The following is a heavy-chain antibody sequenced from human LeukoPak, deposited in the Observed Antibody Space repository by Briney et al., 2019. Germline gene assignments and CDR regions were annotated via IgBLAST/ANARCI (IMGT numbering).Heavy chain of an antibody. Sequence: GSSVKVSCKASGGTFSSYAISWVRQAPGQRLEWMGWINPGNGDTRYSQKFQGRVTITRDRVTITRDTSASTAYMELSSLRSEDTAVYYCAREGRYGDYSDYWGQGTLVTVSS. J-gene: IGHJ4*02. CDR1: GGTFSSYA. D-gene: IGHD4-17*01. CDR3: AREGRYGDYSDY. CDR2: INPGNGDT. V-gene: IGHV1-3*01.